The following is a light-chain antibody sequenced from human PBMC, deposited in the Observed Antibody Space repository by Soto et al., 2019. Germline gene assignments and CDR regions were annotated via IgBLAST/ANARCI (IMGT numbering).Light chain of an antibody. V-gene: IGKV3-20*01. CDR3: QQYGSSLLT. CDR1: QSVSSSY. CDR2: GAS. J-gene: IGKJ4*01. Sequence: EIVLTQSPGTLYWSTGERATLSCRASQSVSSSYLAWYQQKPGQAPRLLIYGASSRATGIPDRFSGSGSGTDFTLTISRLEPEDFAVYYCQQYGSSLLTFGGGTKVEIK.